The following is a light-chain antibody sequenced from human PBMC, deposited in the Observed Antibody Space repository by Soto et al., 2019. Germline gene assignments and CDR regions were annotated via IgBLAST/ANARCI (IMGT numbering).Light chain of an antibody. CDR1: SSNIGAGYD. CDR3: QSYDSSLSGWV. Sequence: QAVVTQPPSVSGAPGQRVTISCTGSSSNIGAGYDVHWYQQLPGTAPKRLIYGNSNRPSGVPDRFSGSKSGTSASLAITGLQAEDEADYYCQSYDSSLSGWVFGGGTKLTVL. J-gene: IGLJ3*02. V-gene: IGLV1-40*01. CDR2: GNS.